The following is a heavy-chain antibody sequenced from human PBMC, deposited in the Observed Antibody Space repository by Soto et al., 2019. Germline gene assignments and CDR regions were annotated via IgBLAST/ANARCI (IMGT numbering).Heavy chain of an antibody. CDR3: ARVRGEIVVVPAATAVSSSFDP. D-gene: IGHD2-2*01. Sequence: GASVKVSWKASGYTFTSYGISWVRQAPGQGLEWMGWISAYNGNTNYAQKLQGRVTMTTDTSTSTAYMELRSLRSDDTAVYYCARVRGEIVVVPAATAVSSSFDPWGQGTLVTVSS. J-gene: IGHJ5*02. CDR2: ISAYNGNT. V-gene: IGHV1-18*01. CDR1: GYTFTSYG.